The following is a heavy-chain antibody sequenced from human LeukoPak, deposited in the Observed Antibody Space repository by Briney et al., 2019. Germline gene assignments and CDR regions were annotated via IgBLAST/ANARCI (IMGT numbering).Heavy chain of an antibody. CDR2: IYYSGST. V-gene: IGHV4-59*08. Sequence: SETLSLTCTVSGGSISSYYWSWIRQPPGKELEWIGYIYYSGSTNYNPSLKSRVTISVDTSKNQFSLKLSSVTAADTAVYYCARHLTNAFDIWGQGTMVTVSS. J-gene: IGHJ3*02. CDR3: ARHLTNAFDI. CDR1: GGSISSYY.